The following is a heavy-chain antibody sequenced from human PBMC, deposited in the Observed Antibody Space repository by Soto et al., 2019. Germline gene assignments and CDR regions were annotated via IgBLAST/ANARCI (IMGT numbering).Heavy chain of an antibody. Sequence: QVQLVESGGGVVQPGGSLRLSCTASGFTFTTFGIHWVRQAPGKGLEWVALISYDGHNKYYSDSVKGRFTISRDNYKNTLSLQMNSLRAEDTAVYYCAKDLQAYGDYNYYYYGMDVWGQGNTVSVSS. CDR2: ISYDGHNK. J-gene: IGHJ6*02. CDR1: GFTFTTFG. V-gene: IGHV3-30*18. CDR3: AKDLQAYGDYNYYYYGMDV. D-gene: IGHD4-17*01.